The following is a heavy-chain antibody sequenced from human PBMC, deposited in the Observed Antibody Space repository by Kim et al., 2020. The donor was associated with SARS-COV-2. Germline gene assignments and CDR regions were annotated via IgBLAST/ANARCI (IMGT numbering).Heavy chain of an antibody. CDR2: MNPNSGNT. D-gene: IGHD3-9*01. CDR1: GYTFTSYD. J-gene: IGHJ6*03. Sequence: ASVKVSCKASGYTFTSYDINWVRQATGQGLEWMGWMNPNSGNTGYAQKFQGRVTMTRNTSISTAYMELSSLRSEDTAVYYCARVVRYFDWFYYYYMDVWGKGTTVTVSS. V-gene: IGHV1-8*01. CDR3: ARVVRYFDWFYYYYMDV.